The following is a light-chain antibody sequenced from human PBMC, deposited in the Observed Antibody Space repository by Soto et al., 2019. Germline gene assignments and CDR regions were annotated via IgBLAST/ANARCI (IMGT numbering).Light chain of an antibody. Sequence: DIQMTQSPSTLSASAGDRVTIICRASQSISSWLAWYQQKPGKAPKLLIYDASSLESGVPSRFSGSGSGTEFTLTISSLQPDDFATYYCQQYNSYPLTFGQGTKVDIK. J-gene: IGKJ1*01. CDR1: QSISSW. V-gene: IGKV1-5*02. CDR3: QQYNSYPLT. CDR2: DAS.